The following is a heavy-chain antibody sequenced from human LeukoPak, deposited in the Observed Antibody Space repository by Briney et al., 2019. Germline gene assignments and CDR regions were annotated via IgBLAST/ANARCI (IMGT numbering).Heavy chain of an antibody. J-gene: IGHJ3*02. Sequence: GGSLRLSCAASGFSFEDSAMYWVRQAPGKGREWVSGISWNSVSIGYADSVKGRFTISRDNAKNSLYLQMNSVRAEDMALYCCAKLISGDRDGFDIWGEGTMVTVSS. CDR1: GFSFEDSA. CDR2: ISWNSVSI. CDR3: AKLISGDRDGFDI. D-gene: IGHD5-24*01. V-gene: IGHV3-9*03.